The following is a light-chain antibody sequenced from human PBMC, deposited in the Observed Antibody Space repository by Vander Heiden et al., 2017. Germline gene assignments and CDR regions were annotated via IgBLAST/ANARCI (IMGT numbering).Light chain of an antibody. CDR2: EVS. V-gene: IGLV2-14*01. CDR1: SSDVGGYNY. Sequence: QSALTQPASVSGSPGQSITISCTGTSSDVGGYNYVSWYQQHPGKAPKFVIYEVSNRAAGVSNRFSGSKSGNTASLTNSGLQAEDEADYYCSSYTSSSTVVFGGGTKLTVL. J-gene: IGLJ2*01. CDR3: SSYTSSSTVV.